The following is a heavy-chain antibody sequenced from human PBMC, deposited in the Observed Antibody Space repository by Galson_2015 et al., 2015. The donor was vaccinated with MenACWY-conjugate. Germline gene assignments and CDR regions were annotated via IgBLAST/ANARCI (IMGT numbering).Heavy chain of an antibody. J-gene: IGHJ5*02. V-gene: IGHV3-7*01. CDR2: IKPDGSDK. CDR3: ARGHLKLDP. CDR1: GFTFNTFW. Sequence: SLRLSCAASGFTFNTFWMSWVRQAPGKGLEWVANIKPDGSDKYYVDSVKGRFTISRDNAKNSLYLQMNSLRVEDTAMYYCARGHLKLDPLGQGTLVTVSS.